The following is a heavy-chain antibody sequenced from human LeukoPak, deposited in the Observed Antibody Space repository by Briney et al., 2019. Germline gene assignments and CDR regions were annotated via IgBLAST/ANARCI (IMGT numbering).Heavy chain of an antibody. J-gene: IGHJ6*04. CDR1: GGTFSSYA. D-gene: IGHD5-12*01. CDR3: ARDRGCSGYAARYYYGMDV. V-gene: IGHV1-69*13. CDR2: IIPIFGTA. Sequence: ASVKVSCKASGGTFSSYAISWVRQAPGQGLEWMGGIIPIFGTANYAQKFQGRVTITADESTSTAYMELSSLRSEDTAVYYCARDRGCSGYAARYYYGMDVWGKGTTVTVSS.